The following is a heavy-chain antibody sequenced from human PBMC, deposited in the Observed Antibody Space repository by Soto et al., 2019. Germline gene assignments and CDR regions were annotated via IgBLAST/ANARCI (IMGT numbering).Heavy chain of an antibody. CDR3: ARRGSGSYSDY. J-gene: IGHJ4*02. V-gene: IGHV4-39*01. CDR2: IYYSGIT. Sequence: PSETLSLTCTVSGGSITSNSCYWDWIRQPPGKGLEWIGSIYYSGITYYNPSLKSRVTISVDTSKNQFSLKLSSVTAADTAVYYCARRGSGSYSDYWGQGTLVTVSS. CDR1: GGSITSNSCY. D-gene: IGHD3-10*01.